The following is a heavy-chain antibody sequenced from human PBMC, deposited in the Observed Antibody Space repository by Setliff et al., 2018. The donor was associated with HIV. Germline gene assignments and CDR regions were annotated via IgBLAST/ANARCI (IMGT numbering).Heavy chain of an antibody. CDR3: ARPQYFYDIGGSDY. CDR1: GFTFSRHR. J-gene: IGHJ4*02. CDR2: ILDKANGYAT. V-gene: IGHV3-73*01. D-gene: IGHD3-22*01. Sequence: GGSLRLSCAASGFTFSRHRMHWVRQASGKGLEWVGRILDKANGYATAYAASVKGRFTISRDDSKNTAYLQMSSLKTEDTAVYYCARPQYFYDIGGSDYWGQGTLVTVSS.